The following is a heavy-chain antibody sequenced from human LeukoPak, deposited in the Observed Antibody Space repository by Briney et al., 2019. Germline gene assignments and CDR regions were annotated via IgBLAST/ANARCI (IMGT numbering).Heavy chain of an antibody. V-gene: IGHV4-61*01. CDR2: IYYNGNT. CDR3: ARLGGSGWFDF. D-gene: IGHD6-19*01. CDR1: GDSVGSGTSH. Sequence: SETLSLTCSVSGDSVGSGTSHWVWIRQPPGRGLEWTGYIYYNGNTNYNPSLESRVTMLRDTSKNQFYLTLTSLTAADTAVYYCARLGGSGWFDFWGRGTLVTVSS. J-gene: IGHJ4*02.